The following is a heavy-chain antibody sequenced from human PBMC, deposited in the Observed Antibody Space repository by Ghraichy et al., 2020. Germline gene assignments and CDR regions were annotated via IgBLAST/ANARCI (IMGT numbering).Heavy chain of an antibody. J-gene: IGHJ4*02. CDR2: INKNADST. Sequence: GGSLRLSCVASGFNFRDHGMGWVRQGPGKGLEWVSGINKNADSTNYADSVKGRFTISRDNAKNALYLQMHSLRADDTALYFCARRYTGTYYSLFDYWGQGTPLTVSS. D-gene: IGHD3-10*01. CDR1: GFNFRDHG. V-gene: IGHV3-20*04. CDR3: ARRYTGTYYSLFDY.